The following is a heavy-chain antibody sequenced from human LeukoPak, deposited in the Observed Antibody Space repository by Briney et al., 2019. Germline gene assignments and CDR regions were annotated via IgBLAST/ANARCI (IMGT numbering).Heavy chain of an antibody. CDR2: ISWNSGSI. J-gene: IGHJ4*02. Sequence: PGRSLRLSCAASGFTFDDYAMHWVRQAPGKGLEWVSGISWNSGSIGYADSVKGRSTISRDNAKNSLYLQMNSLRAEDMALYYCAKGGYSSSSQSALFDYWGQGTLVTVSS. CDR1: GFTFDDYA. D-gene: IGHD6-6*01. V-gene: IGHV3-9*03. CDR3: AKGGYSSSSQSALFDY.